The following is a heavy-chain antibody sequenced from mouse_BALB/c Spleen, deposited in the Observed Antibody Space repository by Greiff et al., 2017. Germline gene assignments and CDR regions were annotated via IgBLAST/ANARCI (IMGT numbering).Heavy chain of an antibody. V-gene: IGHV2-2*02. D-gene: IGHD1-1*01. CDR1: GFSLTSYG. CDR2: IWSGGST. CDR3: ARNWDYGYAMDY. Sequence: QVQLKESGPGLVQPSQSLSISCTVSGFSLTSYGVHWVRQSPGKGLEWLGVIWSGGSTDYNAAFISRLSISKDNSKSQVFFKMNSLQANDTAIYYCARNWDYGYAMDYWGQGTSVTVSS. J-gene: IGHJ4*01.